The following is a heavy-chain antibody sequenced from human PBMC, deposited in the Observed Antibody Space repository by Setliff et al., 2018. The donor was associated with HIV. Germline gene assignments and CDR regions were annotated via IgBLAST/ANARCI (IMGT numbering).Heavy chain of an antibody. Sequence: PSETLSLTCTVSGGSISGFYWSWIRQSPGNGLEWIGWIYDSGSTNYNPSLKSRVTISVDTSKNQFSLKLSSVTAADTAVYYCARGGGSRAATSSYYYMDVWGKGTTVTVSS. CDR2: IYDSGST. CDR3: ARGGGSRAATSSYYYMDV. J-gene: IGHJ6*03. D-gene: IGHD2-15*01. V-gene: IGHV4-59*12. CDR1: GGSISGFY.